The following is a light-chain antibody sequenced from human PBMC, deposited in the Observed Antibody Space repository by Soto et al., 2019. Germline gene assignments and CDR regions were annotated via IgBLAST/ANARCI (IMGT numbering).Light chain of an antibody. Sequence: EIVLTQSPATLSLSPGERATLSCRASQSVTSSYLAWYQQKPGQAPRLLIYGASSRATGIPDRFSGSGSGTDFTLATSQLEPEDFALYYCQHYGSSPSTFGGGTKVDIK. CDR1: QSVTSSY. J-gene: IGKJ4*01. CDR3: QHYGSSPST. V-gene: IGKV3-20*01. CDR2: GAS.